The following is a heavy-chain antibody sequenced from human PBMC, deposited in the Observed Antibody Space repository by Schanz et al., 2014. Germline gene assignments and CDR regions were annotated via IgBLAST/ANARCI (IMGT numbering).Heavy chain of an antibody. V-gene: IGHV3-23*04. D-gene: IGHD4-17*01. Sequence: VQLVESGGGLVQPGGSLRLSCAASGFTFSSYAMTWVRQAPGMGLEWVSAISGRDGSTYYADSVRGRFTISRDNSKNTLYLQMNSLRPEDTAVYYCARAPVTVGPYHYYMDVWGKGTTVTVSS. CDR2: ISGRDGST. CDR3: ARAPVTVGPYHYYMDV. J-gene: IGHJ6*03. CDR1: GFTFSSYA.